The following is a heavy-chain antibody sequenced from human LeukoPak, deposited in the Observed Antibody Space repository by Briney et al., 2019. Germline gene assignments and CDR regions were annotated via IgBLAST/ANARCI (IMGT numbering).Heavy chain of an antibody. CDR3: ARGGNRYYYYSSGYRFDC. CDR2: IIPIFGTA. J-gene: IGHJ5*01. Sequence: GSSVKLSCKASGGTFSSYAICWVRQAPGQGLEWMGGIIPIFGTANYAQKFQGRVTITADESTSTAYMELSSLRSEDTAVYYCARGGNRYYYYSSGYRFDCGGQRTLVTVSS. D-gene: IGHD3-22*01. V-gene: IGHV1-69*01. CDR1: GGTFSSYA.